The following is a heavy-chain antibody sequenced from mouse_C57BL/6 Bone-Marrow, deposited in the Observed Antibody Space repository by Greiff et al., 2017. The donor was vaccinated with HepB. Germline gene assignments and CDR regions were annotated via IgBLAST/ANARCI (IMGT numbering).Heavy chain of an antibody. V-gene: IGHV1-15*01. D-gene: IGHD1-1*01. CDR3: TRYGPFYAMDY. J-gene: IGHJ4*01. Sequence: VQLQQPGTELVKPGASVKLSCKASGCTFTSYWMHWVKQTPVHGLEWIGAIDPETGGTAYNQKFKGKAILTADKSSSTAYMELRSLTSEDSAVYYCTRYGPFYAMDYWGQGTSVTVSS. CDR1: GCTFTSYW. CDR2: IDPETGGT.